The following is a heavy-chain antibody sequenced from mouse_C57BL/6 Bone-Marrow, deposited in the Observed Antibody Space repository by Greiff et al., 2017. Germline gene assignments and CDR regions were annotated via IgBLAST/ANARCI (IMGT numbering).Heavy chain of an antibody. CDR1: GFTFSSYG. D-gene: IGHD3-3*01. V-gene: IGHV5-6*01. J-gene: IGHJ2*01. CDR2: ISSGGSYT. CDR3: ARHRAPYFDY. Sequence: EVQLVESGGDLVKPGGSLKLSCAASGFTFSSYGMSWVRQTPDTRLEWVATISSGGSYTYYPDSVKGRFTISRDNAKNNLYLQMSSLKSEDTAMYYCARHRAPYFDYWGQGTTLTVSS.